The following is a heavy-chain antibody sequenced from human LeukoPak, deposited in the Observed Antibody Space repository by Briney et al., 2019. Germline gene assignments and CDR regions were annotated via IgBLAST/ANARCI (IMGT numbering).Heavy chain of an antibody. V-gene: IGHV3-30*02. CDR2: IRYDGSNK. CDR3: ARRQRNNVNFDY. J-gene: IGHJ4*02. D-gene: IGHD1-1*01. CDR1: GFTFSSYG. Sequence: PGGSLRLSCAASGFTFSSYGMHWVRQAPGKGLEWVAFIRYDGSNKYYADSVKGRFTISRDNSKNTLYLQMNSLRAEDTAVYYCARRQRNNVNFDYWGQGTLVTVSS.